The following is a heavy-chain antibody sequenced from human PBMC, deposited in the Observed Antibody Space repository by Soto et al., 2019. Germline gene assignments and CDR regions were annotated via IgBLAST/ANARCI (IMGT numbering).Heavy chain of an antibody. D-gene: IGHD5-18*01. CDR3: AREGDSAMDPYYYYGMDV. V-gene: IGHV3-21*01. Sequence: PGGSLRLSCASSGCPFSSYSMNWVRQAPGKGLEWVSSISSSSYIYYADSVKGRFTISRDNAKNSLYLQMNSLRAEDTAVYYCAREGDSAMDPYYYYGMDVWGQGTTVTVSS. J-gene: IGHJ6*02. CDR1: GCPFSSYS. CDR2: ISSSSYI.